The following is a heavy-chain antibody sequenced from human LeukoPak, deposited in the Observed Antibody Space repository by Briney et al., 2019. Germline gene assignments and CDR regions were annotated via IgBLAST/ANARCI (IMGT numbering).Heavy chain of an antibody. CDR2: IIPIFGTA. D-gene: IGHD2-21*01. CDR1: VGSFSSYA. V-gene: IGHV1-69*13. J-gene: IGHJ6*03. Sequence: SVKVSCKASVGSFSSYAISWVRQAPGQGLEWVGGIIPIFGTANYAQKFQGRVTITADESTSTAYMELSSLRSEDTAVYYCASGVVIPYYYYMDVWGKGTTVTVTS. CDR3: ASGVVIPYYYYMDV.